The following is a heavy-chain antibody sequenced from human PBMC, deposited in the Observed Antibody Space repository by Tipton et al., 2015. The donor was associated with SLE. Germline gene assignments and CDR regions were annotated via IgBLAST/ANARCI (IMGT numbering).Heavy chain of an antibody. Sequence: TLSLTCAVYGGSFSGYFWTWIRQPPGKGLEWIAEIIHSGVTNYNPSLRSRVIISVDMSKNQVSLKLSSVTAADTAVYYCARVAPTEVFDYWGQGTLVTVSS. CDR3: ARVAPTEVFDY. V-gene: IGHV4-34*12. D-gene: IGHD1-1*01. CDR2: IIHSGVT. CDR1: GGSFSGYF. J-gene: IGHJ4*02.